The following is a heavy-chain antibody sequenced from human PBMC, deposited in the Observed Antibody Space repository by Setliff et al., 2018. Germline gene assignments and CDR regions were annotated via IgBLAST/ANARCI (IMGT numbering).Heavy chain of an antibody. D-gene: IGHD3-22*01. Sequence: GESLKISCKGSGYRFSSHWIGWVRQMPGKGLEWMGIIYPGDSDTRYSPSFQGQVTISADKSISTAYLQWSSLKASDTAMYYCARLTYYYDSSGLNAFDIWGQGTMVT. CDR1: GYRFSSHW. V-gene: IGHV5-51*01. CDR2: IYPGDSDT. J-gene: IGHJ3*02. CDR3: ARLTYYYDSSGLNAFDI.